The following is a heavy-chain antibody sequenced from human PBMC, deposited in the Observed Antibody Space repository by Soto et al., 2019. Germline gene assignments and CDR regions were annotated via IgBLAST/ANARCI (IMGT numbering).Heavy chain of an antibody. CDR3: ARQRLWGTSGYYYFEN. D-gene: IGHD3-22*01. J-gene: IGHJ4*02. CDR1: GHIFSNYW. Sequence: GASLKISCKGSGHIFSNYWIGWVRQMPGKGLEWMGIIYPGDSDTRYSPSFQGQVTITVDKSINTAYLQWSRLKASDTAIYSCARQRLWGTSGYYYFENWGQGTQVTVSS. V-gene: IGHV5-51*01. CDR2: IYPGDSDT.